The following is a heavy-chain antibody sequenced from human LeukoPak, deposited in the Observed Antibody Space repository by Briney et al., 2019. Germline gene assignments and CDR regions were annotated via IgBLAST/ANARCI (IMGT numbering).Heavy chain of an antibody. J-gene: IGHJ3*02. Sequence: GGSLRLSCAASGFTFDDYGMSWVRQAPGKGLEWVANIKQDGSEKYYVDSVKGRFTISRDNAKNSLYLQMNSLRAEDTAVYYCARERELRPAFDIWGQGTMVTVSS. CDR1: GFTFDDYG. V-gene: IGHV3-7*01. CDR2: IKQDGSEK. D-gene: IGHD1-26*01. CDR3: ARERELRPAFDI.